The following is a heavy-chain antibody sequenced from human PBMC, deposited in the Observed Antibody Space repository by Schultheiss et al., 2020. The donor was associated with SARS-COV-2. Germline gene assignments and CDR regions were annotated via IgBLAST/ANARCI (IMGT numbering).Heavy chain of an antibody. J-gene: IGHJ4*02. CDR1: GGSFRGYY. D-gene: IGHD3-16*01. Sequence: SQTLSLTCAVYGGSFRGYYWSWIRQPPGKGLEWIGYIYYSGSTNYNPSLKSRVTISVDTSKNQFSLKLSSVTAADTAVYYCARSVWGGTVGWGQGTLVTVSS. CDR2: IYYSGST. V-gene: IGHV4-59*01. CDR3: ARSVWGGTVG.